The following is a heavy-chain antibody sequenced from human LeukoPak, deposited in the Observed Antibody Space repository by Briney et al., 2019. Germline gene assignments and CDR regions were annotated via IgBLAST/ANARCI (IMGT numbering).Heavy chain of an antibody. CDR2: IYYSGST. CDR1: GGSVSSGSYY. J-gene: IGHJ3*02. V-gene: IGHV4-61*01. Sequence: SETLSLTCTVSGGSVSSGSYYWSWIRQPPGKGLEWIGYIYYSGSTNYNPSLKSRVTIPVDTSKNQFSLKLSSVTAADTAVYYCARDSRVYGDYHAFDIWGQGTMVTVSS. D-gene: IGHD4-17*01. CDR3: ARDSRVYGDYHAFDI.